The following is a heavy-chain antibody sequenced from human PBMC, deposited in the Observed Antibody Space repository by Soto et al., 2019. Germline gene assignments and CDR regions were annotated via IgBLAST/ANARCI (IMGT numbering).Heavy chain of an antibody. Sequence: GSLRLSCAASGFTVSSNYMSWVRQAPGKGLAWVSVIYSGGSTDYADSVKGRFTISRDNFKNTLYLQMNSLRAEDTAVYDCARGKDYGSGSYSGYWGQGT. CDR1: GFTVSSNY. J-gene: IGHJ4*02. CDR3: ARGKDYGSGSYSGY. V-gene: IGHV3-53*01. D-gene: IGHD3-10*01. CDR2: IYSGGST.